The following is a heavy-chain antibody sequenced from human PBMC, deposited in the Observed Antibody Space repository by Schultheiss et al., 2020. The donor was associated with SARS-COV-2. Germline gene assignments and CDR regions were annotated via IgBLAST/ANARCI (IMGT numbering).Heavy chain of an antibody. CDR3: AKEAVSGLSVGENWFDP. CDR2: ISYDGSKI. Sequence: GESLKISCAASGLTFSTYGMHWVRQAPGKGLEWVAVISYDGSKIYYADSVKGRFTISRDNSKNTLHLQMNSLRTEDTAVYYCAKEAVSGLSVGENWFDPWGQGTLVTVSS. CDR1: GLTFSTYG. V-gene: IGHV3-30*18. D-gene: IGHD6-19*01. J-gene: IGHJ5*02.